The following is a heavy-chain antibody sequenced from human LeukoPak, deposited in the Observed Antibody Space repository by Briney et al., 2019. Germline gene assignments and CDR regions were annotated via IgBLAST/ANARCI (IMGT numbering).Heavy chain of an antibody. D-gene: IGHD3-3*01. CDR2: IYYSGST. CDR3: ARAPLLRFFYYFDY. Sequence: SETLSLTCTVSGGSISSGDYYWSWIRQPPGKGLEWIGYIYYSGSTYCNPSLKSRVTISVDTSKNQFSLKLSSVTAADTAVYYCARAPLLRFFYYFDYWGQGTLVTVSS. V-gene: IGHV4-30-4*08. J-gene: IGHJ4*02. CDR1: GGSISSGDYY.